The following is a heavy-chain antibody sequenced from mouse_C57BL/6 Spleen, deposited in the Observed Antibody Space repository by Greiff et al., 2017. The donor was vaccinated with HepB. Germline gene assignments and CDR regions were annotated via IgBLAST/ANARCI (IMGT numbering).Heavy chain of an antibody. J-gene: IGHJ2*01. CDR3: ARTYGSDYFDC. CDR2: IYPGDGDT. D-gene: IGHD1-1*01. CDR1: GYAFRSSW. V-gene: IGHV1-82*01. Sequence: QVQLKQSGPELVKPGASVKISCKASGYAFRSSWMNWVKQRPGKGLEWIGRIYPGDGDTNYNGKVKGKATLTADKSSSTAYMQRNSLTSEDSAVYFCARTYGSDYFDCGGQGTTLTVSS.